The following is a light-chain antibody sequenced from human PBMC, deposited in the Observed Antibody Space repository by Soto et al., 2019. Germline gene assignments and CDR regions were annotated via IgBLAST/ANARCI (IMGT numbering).Light chain of an antibody. CDR2: KAS. Sequence: DIQMTQSPSTLSGSVGDRVTITCRASQTISSWLAWYQQKPGKAPKLLIYKASTLKSGVPSRFSGSGSGTEVTLTISSLQPDDFATYYCQHYNRYSEAFGQGNKVELK. CDR1: QTISSW. J-gene: IGKJ1*01. CDR3: QHYNRYSEA. V-gene: IGKV1-5*03.